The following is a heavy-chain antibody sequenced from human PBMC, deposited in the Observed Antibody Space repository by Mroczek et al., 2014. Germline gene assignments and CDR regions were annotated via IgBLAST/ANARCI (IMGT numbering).Heavy chain of an antibody. J-gene: IGHJ4*02. CDR2: IYTSGST. D-gene: IGHD4-17*01. CDR1: GGSISSGSYY. Sequence: QVQLQESGPGLVKPSQTLSLTCTVSGGSISSGSYYWSWIRQPAGKGLEWIGRIYTSGSTNYNPSLKSRVTMSVDTSKNQFSLKLSSVTAADTAVYYCASTGPGSLRYFDYWGQGTLVTVSS. CDR3: ASTGPGSLRYFDY. V-gene: IGHV4-61*02.